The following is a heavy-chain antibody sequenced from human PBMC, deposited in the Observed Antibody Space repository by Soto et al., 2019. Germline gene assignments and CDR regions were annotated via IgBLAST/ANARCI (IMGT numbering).Heavy chain of an antibody. J-gene: IGHJ5*02. Sequence: GGSLRLSCAASGFTSTTYWMHWVRQAPGKGLVWVSRINSDGSSTSYADSVRGRFTISRDNAKNTLYLQMNSLRAEDTAVYYCARGQAWAIAAAGTWGQGTLVTVSS. V-gene: IGHV3-74*01. D-gene: IGHD6-13*01. CDR3: ARGQAWAIAAAGT. CDR2: INSDGSST. CDR1: GFTSTTYW.